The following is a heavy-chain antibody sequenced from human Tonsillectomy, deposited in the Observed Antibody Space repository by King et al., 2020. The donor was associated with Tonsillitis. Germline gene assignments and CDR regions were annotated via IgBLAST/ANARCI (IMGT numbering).Heavy chain of an antibody. Sequence: EVQLVESGTDVKKPGESLRISCKASGYSFANYWIAWVRQMPGKGLEWMGIIYPADSDTRYSPSFQGQVTISADKSINTAYLHWSSLKASDTAVYFCARQNYTPGYFDPWGQGTLVTVSS. CDR2: IYPADSDT. CDR1: GYSFANYW. J-gene: IGHJ5*02. V-gene: IGHV5-51*01. D-gene: IGHD1-7*01. CDR3: ARQNYTPGYFDP.